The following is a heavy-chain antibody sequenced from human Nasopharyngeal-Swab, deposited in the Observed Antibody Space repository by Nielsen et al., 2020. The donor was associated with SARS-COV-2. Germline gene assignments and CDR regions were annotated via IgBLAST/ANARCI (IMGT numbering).Heavy chain of an antibody. J-gene: IGHJ4*02. CDR3: ARRHRSCGGGACPIDY. CDR1: NGSFIGYY. D-gene: IGHD2-21*02. CDR2: INHAGTT. V-gene: IGHV4-34*01. Sequence: ESLKISCGVHNGSFIGYYWTWIRQPPGKGLEWIGEINHAGTTNYTPSLKSRVTMSVDTSKNQFSPKVNSVTAADTAVYYCARRHRSCGGGACPIDYWGQGALVTVSS.